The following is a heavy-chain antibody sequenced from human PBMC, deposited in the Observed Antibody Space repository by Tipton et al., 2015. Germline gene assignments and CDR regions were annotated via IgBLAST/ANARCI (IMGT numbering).Heavy chain of an antibody. CDR1: GFTFSSCA. J-gene: IGHJ4*02. Sequence: SLRLSCAASGFTFSSCAMTWVRQSPGKGLEWVSTIYGGGGATFYADSVKDHLTISRDNSKNTLYLQMNNLGAEDTAVYYCTKGATEWRGLDSWGQGTLVTVSS. D-gene: IGHD3-3*01. CDR2: IYGGGGAT. CDR3: TKGATEWRGLDS. V-gene: IGHV3-23*01.